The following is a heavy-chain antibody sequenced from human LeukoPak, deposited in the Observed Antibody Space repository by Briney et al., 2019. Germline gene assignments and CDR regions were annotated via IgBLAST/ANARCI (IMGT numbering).Heavy chain of an antibody. J-gene: IGHJ4*02. CDR3: TRDSSYEQWLVLGY. V-gene: IGHV3-48*03. CDR2: ISSSGSTI. D-gene: IGHD6-19*01. CDR1: GFTFSSYE. Sequence: GGSLRLSCAASGFTFSSYEMNWVRQAPGKGLEWVSYISSSGSTIYYADSVKGRFTISRDNAKNSLYLQMNSLRAEDTAVYYCTRDSSYEQWLVLGYWGQGTLVTVSS.